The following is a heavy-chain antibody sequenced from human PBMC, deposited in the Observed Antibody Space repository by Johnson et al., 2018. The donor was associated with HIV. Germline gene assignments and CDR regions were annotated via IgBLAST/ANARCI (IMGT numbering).Heavy chain of an antibody. D-gene: IGHD6-19*01. CDR3: ARKQWLEIPSDALDV. J-gene: IGHJ3*01. Sequence: VQLVESGGGLVQPGGSLRLSCAASGFIFRHYWMHWVRQPPGKGPLWVARIYSYGSDTAYAASVKGRFTISRDNAKKTPYLQMNSLRAEDTAVYYCARKQWLEIPSDALDVWGQGTMVTVSS. CDR2: IYSYGSDT. V-gene: IGHV3-74*03. CDR1: GFIFRHYW.